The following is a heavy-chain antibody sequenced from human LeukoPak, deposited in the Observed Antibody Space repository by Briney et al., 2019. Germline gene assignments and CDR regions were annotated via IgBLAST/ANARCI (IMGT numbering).Heavy chain of an antibody. D-gene: IGHD3-10*01. V-gene: IGHV4-59*08. J-gene: IGHJ4*02. Sequence: SETLSLTCTVSGGSISSYYWSWIRQPPGKGLEWIGYIYYSGSTNYNPSLKSRVTISVDTSKNQFSLRLSSVTAADTAVYYCARGFRGPNFDYWGQGTLVTVSS. CDR3: ARGFRGPNFDY. CDR1: GGSISSYY. CDR2: IYYSGST.